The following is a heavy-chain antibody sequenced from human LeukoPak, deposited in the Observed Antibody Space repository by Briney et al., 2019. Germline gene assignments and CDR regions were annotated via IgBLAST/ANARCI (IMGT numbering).Heavy chain of an antibody. Sequence: SETLSLTCTVSGGSISSYYWGWIRQPPGKGLEWIGSIYYSGSTYYNPSLKSRVTISVDTSKNQFSLKLSSVTAADTAVYYCAREQGNSFDYWGQGTLVTVSS. CDR2: IYYSGST. CDR1: GGSISSYY. V-gene: IGHV4-39*07. CDR3: AREQGNSFDY. J-gene: IGHJ4*02.